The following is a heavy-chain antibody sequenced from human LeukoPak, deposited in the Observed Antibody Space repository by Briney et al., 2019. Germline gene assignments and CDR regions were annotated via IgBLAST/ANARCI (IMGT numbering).Heavy chain of an antibody. Sequence: SETLSLTCAVYGGSFSGYYWSWIRQPPGRGLEWIGYIYYSGSTNYNPSLKSRVTISVDTSKNQFSLKLSSVTAADTAVYYCARGRVIIGFDYWDQGTLVTVSS. V-gene: IGHV4-59*01. D-gene: IGHD3-10*01. CDR3: ARGRVIIGFDY. J-gene: IGHJ4*02. CDR1: GGSFSGYY. CDR2: IYYSGST.